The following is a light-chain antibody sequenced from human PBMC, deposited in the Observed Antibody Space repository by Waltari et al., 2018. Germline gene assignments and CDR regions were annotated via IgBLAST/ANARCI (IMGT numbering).Light chain of an antibody. Sequence: DIQMTQSPSSLSAYVGDRVIITCQASQDITNYLNWYQQKSGKAPTVLIYGASNLETGVPSRFGGSVSGTLFTFTISSLQPEDAGTYFCQQYDTVPITFGQGTRLEIK. CDR3: QQYDTVPIT. J-gene: IGKJ5*01. CDR1: QDITNY. V-gene: IGKV1-33*01. CDR2: GAS.